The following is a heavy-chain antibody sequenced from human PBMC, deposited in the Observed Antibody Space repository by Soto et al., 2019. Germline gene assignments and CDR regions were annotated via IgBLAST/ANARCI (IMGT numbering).Heavy chain of an antibody. CDR2: IYYSGST. CDR3: ASLYGSGSKRAFDI. J-gene: IGHJ3*02. Sequence: QVQLQESGPGLVKPSETLSLTCTVSGGSISSYYWSWIRQPPGKGLEWIGYIYYSGSTNYNPSLKSRVTISVDTSKNQFSLKLSSVTAADTAVYYCASLYGSGSKRAFDIWGQGTMVTVSS. V-gene: IGHV4-59*08. CDR1: GGSISSYY. D-gene: IGHD3-10*01.